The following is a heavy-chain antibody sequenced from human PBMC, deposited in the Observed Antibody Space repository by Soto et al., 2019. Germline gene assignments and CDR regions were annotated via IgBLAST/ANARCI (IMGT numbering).Heavy chain of an antibody. CDR1: GFTFSRYV. D-gene: IGHD6-13*01. V-gene: IGHV3-23*01. CDR3: AKGTRSVNSWYMYDY. Sequence: EVQLLESGGGLVQPGGSLRLSCAASGFTFSRYVMSWVRQAPGKGLEWVSAISGSGGSTYYADSVKGRFTISRDNSKNTLYLQMNSLRAEDTAVYYCAKGTRSVNSWYMYDYWGQGTLVTVSS. CDR2: ISGSGGST. J-gene: IGHJ4*02.